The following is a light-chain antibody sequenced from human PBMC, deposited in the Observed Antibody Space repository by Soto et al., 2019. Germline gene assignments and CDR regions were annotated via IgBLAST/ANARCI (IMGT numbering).Light chain of an antibody. J-gene: IGLJ1*01. CDR1: RLGDRY. Sequence: SYELTQPPSVSVSPGQTASIPCSGARLGDRYACWYQQKPGQSPVLVIYQDSMRPSGIPERFSGSNSGNTATLTISGTQAMDEADYYCQAWDSSTAVFGTVTKVTVL. CDR2: QDS. V-gene: IGLV3-1*01. CDR3: QAWDSSTAV.